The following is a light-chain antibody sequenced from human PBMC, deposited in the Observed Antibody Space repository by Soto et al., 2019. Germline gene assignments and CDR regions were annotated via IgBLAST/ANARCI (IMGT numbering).Light chain of an antibody. J-gene: IGKJ1*01. CDR2: HAS. V-gene: IGKV1-5*01. CDR3: QQYMSYS. CDR1: QSIINW. Sequence: IQMTQSPSTLPASLGDRVTITCRASQSIINWLALYQQKPGTAPKLLIYHASTLESGVPSRFSGSGSGTEYTLTISSLQPDDFATYYCQQYMSYSFGQGTKVDI.